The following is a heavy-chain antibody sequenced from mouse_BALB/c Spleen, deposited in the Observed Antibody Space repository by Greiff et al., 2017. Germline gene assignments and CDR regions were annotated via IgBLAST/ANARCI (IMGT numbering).Heavy chain of an antibody. CDR3: ARDYDGSNSMDY. CDR1: GYSITSGYY. D-gene: IGHD1-1*01. Sequence: ESGPGLVKPSQSLSLTCTVTGYSITSGYYWNWIRQFPGNKLEWMGYISYDGSNNYNPSLKNRISITRDTSKNQFFLKLNSVTTEDTATYYCARDYDGSNSMDYWGQGTTLTVSS. CDR2: ISYDGSN. V-gene: IGHV3-6*02. J-gene: IGHJ2*01.